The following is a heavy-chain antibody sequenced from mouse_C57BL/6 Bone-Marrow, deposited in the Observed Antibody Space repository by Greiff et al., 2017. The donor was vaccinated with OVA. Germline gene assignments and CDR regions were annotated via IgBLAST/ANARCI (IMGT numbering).Heavy chain of an antibody. CDR1: GFNIKDDY. J-gene: IGHJ1*03. D-gene: IGHD1-1*01. CDR3: TTDGGSSYWYFDV. V-gene: IGHV14-4*01. Sequence: LVESGAELVRPGASVKLSCTASGFNIKDDYMHWVKQRPEQGLEWIGWIDPENGDTEYASKFQGKATITADTSSNTAYLQLSSLTSEDTAVYYCTTDGGSSYWYFDVWGTGTTVTVSS. CDR2: IDPENGDT.